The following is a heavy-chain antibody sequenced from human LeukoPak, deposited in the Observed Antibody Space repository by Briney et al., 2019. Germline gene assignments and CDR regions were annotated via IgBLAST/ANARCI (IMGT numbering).Heavy chain of an antibody. CDR2: IYYSGST. CDR1: GGSISSGSYY. D-gene: IGHD4-23*01. Sequence: PSQTLSLTCTVSGGSISSGSYYWSWIRQPPGKGLEWIGYIYYSGSTNYNPSLKSRVTISVDTSKNQFSLKLSSVTAADTAVYYCARLILEATVGGSSWFDPWGQGTLVTVSS. V-gene: IGHV4-61*01. CDR3: ARLILEATVGGSSWFDP. J-gene: IGHJ5*02.